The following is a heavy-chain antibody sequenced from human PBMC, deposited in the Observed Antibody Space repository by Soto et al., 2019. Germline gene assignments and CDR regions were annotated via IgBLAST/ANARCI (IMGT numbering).Heavy chain of an antibody. CDR2: ISYDGSNK. D-gene: IGHD3-3*01. CDR1: GFTFSSYA. Sequence: PGGSLRLSCAASGFTFSSYAMHWVRQAPGKGLEWVAVISYDGSNKYYADSVKGRFTISRDNSKNTLYLQMNSLRAEDTAVYYCARDQYYDFRSGYYYYYYYGMDVWGQGTRVTVSS. J-gene: IGHJ6*02. CDR3: ARDQYYDFRSGYYYYYYYGMDV. V-gene: IGHV3-30-3*01.